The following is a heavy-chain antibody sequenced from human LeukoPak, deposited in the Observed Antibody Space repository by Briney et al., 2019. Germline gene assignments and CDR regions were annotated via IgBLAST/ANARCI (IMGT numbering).Heavy chain of an antibody. CDR2: INPNSGGT. V-gene: IGHV1-2*02. CDR3: AREGGGYEIDLFDY. J-gene: IGHJ4*02. D-gene: IGHD5-12*01. CDR1: GYTFTGYY. Sequence: ASVKVSCKASGYTFTGYYMHWVRQAPGQGLERMGWINPNSGGTNYAQKFQGRVTMTRDTSISTAYMELSRLRSDDTAVYYCAREGGGYEIDLFDYWGQGTLVTVSS.